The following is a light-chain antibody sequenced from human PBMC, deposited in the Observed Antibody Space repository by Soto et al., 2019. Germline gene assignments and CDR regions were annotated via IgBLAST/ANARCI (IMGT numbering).Light chain of an antibody. V-gene: IGLV2-14*01. J-gene: IGLJ2*01. CDR3: SSFSPSNTCV. Sequence: QSVLPQPASVSGSPGQSITISCTGTSSDVGGFNYVSWYQHYPGEAPKLLIYEVSNRPSGVSSRFSGSKSGNTASLSISGFQADYECDYFCSSFSPSNTCVVGGGTQLTVL. CDR2: EVS. CDR1: SSDVGGFNY.